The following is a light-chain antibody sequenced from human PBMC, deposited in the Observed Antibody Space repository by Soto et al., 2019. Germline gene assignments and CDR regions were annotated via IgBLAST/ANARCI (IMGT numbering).Light chain of an antibody. CDR3: SSYTSSSTLYV. CDR1: RSDVGGYKY. V-gene: IGLV2-14*01. CDR2: EVS. Sequence: QSALTQPASVSGSPGQSTTISCTGTRSDVGGYKYVSWYQQHPGKAPKLMSYEVSNRPSGVSNRFYGSKSGNTASLTISGLQAEDEADYYCSSYTSSSTLYVFGTGTKVTVL. J-gene: IGLJ1*01.